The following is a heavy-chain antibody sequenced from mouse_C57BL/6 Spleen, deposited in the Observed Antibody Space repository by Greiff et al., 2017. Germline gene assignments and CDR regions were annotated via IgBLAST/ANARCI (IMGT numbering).Heavy chain of an antibody. CDR1: GFNIKDDY. D-gene: IGHD1-1*01. CDR3: TPGSPGY. J-gene: IGHJ2*01. CDR2: IDPENGDT. V-gene: IGHV14-4*01. Sequence: EVQRVEPGAELVRPGASVKMSCTASGFNIKDDYMNWVKQRPEQGLEWIGWIDPENGDTESDANLQGKATLTADTSSNTAYLQLSSLTSEDTAGYYWTPGSPGYWGQGTTLTVSS.